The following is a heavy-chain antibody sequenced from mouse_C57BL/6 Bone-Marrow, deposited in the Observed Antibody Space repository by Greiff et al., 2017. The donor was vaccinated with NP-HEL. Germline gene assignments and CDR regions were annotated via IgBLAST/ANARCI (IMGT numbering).Heavy chain of an antibody. CDR3: ARRYRGAMDY. Sequence: QVQLQQSGAELVRPGTSVKVSCKASGYAFTNYLIEWVKQRPGQGLEWIGVINPGSGGTNYNEKFKGKATLTADKTSSTAYMQLSSLTSEDSAVYFCARRYRGAMDYWGQGTSVTVAS. CDR2: INPGSGGT. D-gene: IGHD2-14*01. V-gene: IGHV1-54*01. CDR1: GYAFTNYL. J-gene: IGHJ4*01.